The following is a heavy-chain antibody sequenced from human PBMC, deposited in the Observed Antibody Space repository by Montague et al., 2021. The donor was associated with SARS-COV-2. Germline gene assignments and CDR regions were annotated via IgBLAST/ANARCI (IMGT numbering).Heavy chain of an antibody. Sequence: SLRLSWAASGFDFFNFDMAWVRQAPGRGLEWISDISSSGATILYADSLKGRFTISRDNIQKSLYLQMNSLRAEDTAVYYCATNKYCTLYDCLHGRHYFDHWGQGTLVTVSS. CDR1: GFDFFNFD. V-gene: IGHV3-48*03. CDR2: ISSSGATI. D-gene: IGHD2-8*01. J-gene: IGHJ4*02. CDR3: ATNKYCTLYDCLHGRHYFDH.